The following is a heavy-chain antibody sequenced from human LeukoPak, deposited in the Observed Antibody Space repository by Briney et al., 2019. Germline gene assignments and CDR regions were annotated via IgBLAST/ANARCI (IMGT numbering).Heavy chain of an antibody. J-gene: IGHJ4*02. V-gene: IGHV5-51*01. CDR3: ARRDDSSGYPVNY. Sequence: GESLKISFKGSGYSFTSYWIGWVRQMPGKGLEWMGIIYPGDSDTRYSPSFQGQVTISADKSISTAYLQWGSLKASDTAMYYCARRDDSSGYPVNYWGQGTLVTVSS. CDR2: IYPGDSDT. CDR1: GYSFTSYW. D-gene: IGHD3-22*01.